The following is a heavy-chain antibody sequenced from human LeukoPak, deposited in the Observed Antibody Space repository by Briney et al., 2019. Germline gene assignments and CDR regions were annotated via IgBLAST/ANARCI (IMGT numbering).Heavy chain of an antibody. V-gene: IGHV1-3*01. J-gene: IGHJ4*02. CDR2: INAGNGNT. CDR1: GYTFTSYA. Sequence: ASVKVSCKASGYTFTSYAMHWVRQAPGQRLEWMGWINAGNGNTKYSQKFQGRVTITRDTSASTAYMELSSLRSEDTAVYYCARALHLYGSGSYWVYWGQGTLVTVSS. CDR3: ARALHLYGSGSYWVY. D-gene: IGHD3-10*01.